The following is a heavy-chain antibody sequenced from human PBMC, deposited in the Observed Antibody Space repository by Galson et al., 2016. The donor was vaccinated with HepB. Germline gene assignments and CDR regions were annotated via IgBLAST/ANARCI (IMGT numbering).Heavy chain of an antibody. V-gene: IGHV3-30*18. CDR1: GFTFSSSV. CDR2: ISYDGSNK. D-gene: IGHD2-8*01. Sequence: SLRLSCAASGFTFSSSVMSWVRQAPGKGLEWVAVISYDGSNKDYADSVEGRFSISRDNFRNTLHLQMNSLRAEDTAVYYCAKDLDGCPITTCYRRYYFYMDVWGKGTTVTVSS. CDR3: AKDLDGCPITTCYRRYYFYMDV. J-gene: IGHJ6*03.